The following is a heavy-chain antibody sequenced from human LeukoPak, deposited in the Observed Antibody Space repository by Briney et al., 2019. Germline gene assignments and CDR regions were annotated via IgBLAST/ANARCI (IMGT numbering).Heavy chain of an antibody. V-gene: IGHV3-11*04. CDR3: ASPLQVSYSGSYFMDV. J-gene: IGHJ6*03. CDR1: GFTFSDYY. D-gene: IGHD1-26*01. CDR2: ISRSGSTI. Sequence: GGSLRLSCAASGFTFSDYYMSWIRQAPGKGLEWVSYISRSGSTIYYADSVKGRFTISRDNAKNSLYLQMNSLRAEDTAVYYCASPLQVSYSGSYFMDVWGKGTTVTVSS.